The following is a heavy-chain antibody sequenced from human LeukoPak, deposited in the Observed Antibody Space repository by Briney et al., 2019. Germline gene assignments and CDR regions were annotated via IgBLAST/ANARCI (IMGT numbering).Heavy chain of an antibody. CDR1: GFTFSSYE. D-gene: IGHD2/OR15-2a*01. CDR2: ISSSGTTK. J-gene: IGHJ3*02. CDR3: ARSNRDAFDM. V-gene: IGHV3-48*03. Sequence: TGGSLRLSCAASGFTFSSYEMNWVRQGPGKGLEWVSYISSSGTTKYYAHSVKGRFTLSRDNAKKSLSLQMNSLRADDTAIYYCARSNRDAFDMWGQGTVVTVSS.